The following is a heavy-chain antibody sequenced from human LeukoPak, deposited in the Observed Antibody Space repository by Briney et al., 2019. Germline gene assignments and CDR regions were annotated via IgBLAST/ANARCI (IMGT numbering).Heavy chain of an antibody. CDR2: ISSSSSTI. CDR3: ARSRGSGYYDSSSYSDY. CDR1: GFTFDDYA. D-gene: IGHD3-22*01. J-gene: IGHJ4*02. Sequence: GGSLRLSCAASGFTFDDYAMHWVRQAPGKGLEWVSYISSSSSTIYYADSVKGRFTISRDNAKNSLYLQMNSLRAEDTAVYYCARSRGSGYYDSSSYSDYWGQGTLVTVSS. V-gene: IGHV3-48*01.